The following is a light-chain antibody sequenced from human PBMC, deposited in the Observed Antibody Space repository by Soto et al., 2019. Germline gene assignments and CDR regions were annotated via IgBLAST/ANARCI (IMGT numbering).Light chain of an antibody. Sequence: DIKMTQSPSSLSASVGDRVTITCQTSQSINTYLNWYQQKPGKAPKLLIYGASSLQSGVPLRFSGSGSGTDFTLTISSLEPEDFATYYCQESYSTLWGTCGQGTKVEIK. CDR1: QSINTY. CDR2: GAS. CDR3: QESYSTLWGT. V-gene: IGKV1-39*01. J-gene: IGKJ1*01.